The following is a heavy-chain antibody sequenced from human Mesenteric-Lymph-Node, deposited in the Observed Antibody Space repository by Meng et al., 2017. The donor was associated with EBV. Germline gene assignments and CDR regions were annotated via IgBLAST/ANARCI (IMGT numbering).Heavy chain of an antibody. D-gene: IGHD1-26*01. CDR1: GYTFIGYS. J-gene: IGHJ4*02. Sequence: GQLVQSGSELKTPEASVKVSCKASGYTFIGYSINWLRQAPGQGLEWMGYISTSTGNPTYAQGFTGRFVFSLDTSVSTAYLQISSLKAEDTAVYYCARDLRSGSYDYWGQGTLVTVSS. CDR2: ISTSTGNP. V-gene: IGHV7-4-1*02. CDR3: ARDLRSGSYDY.